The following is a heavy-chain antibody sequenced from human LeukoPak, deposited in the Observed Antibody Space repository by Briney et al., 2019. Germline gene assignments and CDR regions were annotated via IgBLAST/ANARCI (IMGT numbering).Heavy chain of an antibody. CDR3: ARNLWFGELSGFDPTDY. V-gene: IGHV3-30-3*01. CDR1: GFTFGSYA. Sequence: GGSLRLSCAASGFTFGSYAMHWVRQAPGKGLEWVAVISYDGSNKYYADSVKGRFTISRDNSKNTLYLQMNSLRAEDTAVYYCARNLWFGELSGFDPTDYWGQGTLVTVSS. CDR2: ISYDGSNK. D-gene: IGHD3-10*01. J-gene: IGHJ4*02.